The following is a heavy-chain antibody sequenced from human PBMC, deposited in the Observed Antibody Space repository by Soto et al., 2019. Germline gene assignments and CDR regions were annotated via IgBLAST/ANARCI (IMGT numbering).Heavy chain of an antibody. CDR1: GFTFSSYG. J-gene: IGHJ4*02. CDR2: ISNNSSNI. V-gene: IGHV3-48*04. CDR3: ARATGSYSDFDY. D-gene: IGHD3-10*01. Sequence: PGGSLRLSCAASGFTFSSYGMHWVRQAPGKGLEWVSFISNNSSNIYYADSVKGRFTISRDNAKNSLYLQMESLRAEYTAVYYCARATGSYSDFDYWGQGTLVTAPQ.